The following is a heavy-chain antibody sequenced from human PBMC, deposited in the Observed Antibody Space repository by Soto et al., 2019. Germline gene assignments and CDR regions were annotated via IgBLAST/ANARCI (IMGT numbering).Heavy chain of an antibody. J-gene: IGHJ4*02. D-gene: IGHD2-15*01. CDR2: INAGNGNT. V-gene: IGHV1-3*01. Sequence: GASVKVSCKASGYTFTSYAMHWVRQAPGQRLEWMGWINAGNGNTKYSQKFQGRVTITRDTSASTAYMELSSLRSEDTAVYYCARGSGVVVVVAATLCYWGQGTLVTVSS. CDR3: ARGSGVVVVVAATLCY. CDR1: GYTFTSYA.